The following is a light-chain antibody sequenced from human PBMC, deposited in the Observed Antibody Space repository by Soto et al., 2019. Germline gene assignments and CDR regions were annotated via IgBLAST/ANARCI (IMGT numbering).Light chain of an antibody. CDR2: DAS. CDR3: QQYNSYSGT. Sequence: DIQMTQSPSTLSASVGDRVTITCRASQSINTWLAWYRQKPGEAPKLLIFDASSLETGVPLRFSGSASGTEFTLTISSLQPDDFATYYCQQYNSYSGTFGQGTKVDIK. V-gene: IGKV1-5*01. J-gene: IGKJ1*01. CDR1: QSINTW.